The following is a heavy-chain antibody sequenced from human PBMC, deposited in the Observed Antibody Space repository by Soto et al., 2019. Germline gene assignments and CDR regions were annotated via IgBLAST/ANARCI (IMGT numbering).Heavy chain of an antibody. CDR1: GFSLSTSGVG. D-gene: IGHD5-18*01. J-gene: IGHJ3*02. CDR3: AHRPNLGSNYGRVAFDI. CDR2: IYWNDDK. Sequence: QITLKESGPTLVKPTQTLTLTCTLSGFSLSTSGVGVGGIRQPPGKALEWLALIYWNDDKRYSPSLKSRLTITTDTSKKQVVLTMTDMDPVDTATYYCAHRPNLGSNYGRVAFDIWGQGTMVTVSS. V-gene: IGHV2-5*01.